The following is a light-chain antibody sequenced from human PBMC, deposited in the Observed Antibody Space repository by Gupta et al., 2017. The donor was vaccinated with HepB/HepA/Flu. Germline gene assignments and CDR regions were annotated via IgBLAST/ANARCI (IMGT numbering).Light chain of an antibody. Sequence: EIVMTQSPATLSVSLGDRVTLSCRASQSLSSNLAWYQKKPGQAHRLLIYGTSTRATGIPDRFSGSGCGTEFTLTISSRQSEDFAVYYCQQYHFWPPITFGQGTRVDIK. CDR1: QSLSSN. CDR3: QQYHFWPPIT. V-gene: IGKV3-15*01. J-gene: IGKJ5*01. CDR2: GTS.